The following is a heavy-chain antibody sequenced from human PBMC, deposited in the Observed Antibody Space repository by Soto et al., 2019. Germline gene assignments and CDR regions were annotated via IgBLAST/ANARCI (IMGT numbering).Heavy chain of an antibody. Sequence: GGSLRLSCAASGFTFSSYWMHWVRQAPGKGLVWVSRINSDGSSTSYADSVKGRFTISRDNAKNTLYLQMNSLRAEDTAVYYCARDYGDYEIYRYFDYWGQGTLVTVSS. CDR1: GFTFSSYW. D-gene: IGHD4-17*01. CDR3: ARDYGDYEIYRYFDY. J-gene: IGHJ4*02. CDR2: INSDGSST. V-gene: IGHV3-74*01.